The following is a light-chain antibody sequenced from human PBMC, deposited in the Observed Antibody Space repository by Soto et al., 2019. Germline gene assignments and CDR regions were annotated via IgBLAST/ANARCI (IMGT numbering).Light chain of an antibody. CDR2: DDS. Sequence: SYELTQPPSVSVAPGQTARITCGGHNIGIKTVHWYHQKPGQAPVLVVYDDSDRPSGIPERFSGSNSGNTATLTISRVEACDEADYYCQVWDSGSENVVFGGGTQLTVL. J-gene: IGLJ2*01. CDR3: QVWDSGSENVV. CDR1: NIGIKT. V-gene: IGLV3-21*02.